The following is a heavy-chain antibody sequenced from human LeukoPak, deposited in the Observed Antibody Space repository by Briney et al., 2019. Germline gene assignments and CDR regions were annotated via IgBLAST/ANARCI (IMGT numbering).Heavy chain of an antibody. J-gene: IGHJ4*02. CDR1: GFTFSSYW. CDR2: IKQDGSEK. CDR3: ARESSHYYDSSGYTY. Sequence: PGGSLRLSCAASGFTFSSYWMSWVRQAPGKGLEWVANIKQDGSEKYYVDSVKGRFTISRDNAKNSLYLQMNSLRAEDTAAYYCARESSHYYDSSGYTYWGQGTLVTVSS. D-gene: IGHD3-22*01. V-gene: IGHV3-7*01.